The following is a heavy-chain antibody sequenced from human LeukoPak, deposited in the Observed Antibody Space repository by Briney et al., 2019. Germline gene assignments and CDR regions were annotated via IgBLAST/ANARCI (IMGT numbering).Heavy chain of an antibody. CDR3: AGDSSLGYYYDSSGYYRLYGMDV. Sequence: GSSVKVSCKACGYTFTGYYMHWVRQAPGQELEWMGWINPNSGGTNYAQKCQGRVTMTRDTSISTAYVELSRLRSDDTDVYYCAGDSSLGYYYDSSGYYRLYGMDVWGQGTTVTVSS. J-gene: IGHJ6*02. CDR1: GYTFTGYY. V-gene: IGHV1-2*02. D-gene: IGHD3-22*01. CDR2: INPNSGGT.